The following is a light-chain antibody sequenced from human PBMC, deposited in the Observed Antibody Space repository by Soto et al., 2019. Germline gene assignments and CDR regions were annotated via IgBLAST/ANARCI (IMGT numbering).Light chain of an antibody. CDR3: LHHGSSLWT. CDR1: QSVSSNY. J-gene: IGKJ1*01. Sequence: VLTQSPGILSLSPGERAALSCRASQSVSSNYLAWYQQKPGQAPRLLIYGASSRATGIPDRFSGSGSGTDFTLTISRLEPEDFAMYYCLHHGSSLWTFGQGTKVDIK. V-gene: IGKV3-20*01. CDR2: GAS.